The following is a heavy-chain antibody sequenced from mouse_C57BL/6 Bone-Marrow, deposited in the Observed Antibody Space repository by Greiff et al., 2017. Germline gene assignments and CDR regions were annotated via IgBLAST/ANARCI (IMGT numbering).Heavy chain of an antibody. D-gene: IGHD4-1*01. Sequence: VQLQQPGAELVKPGASVKLSCKASGYTFTSYWMHWVKQRPGQGLEWIGMIHPNSGSTNYNEKFKSKATLTVDKSSSTAYMQLSSLTSEDSAVYYCARELTNWDWYFDVWGTGTTVTVSS. CDR1: GYTFTSYW. J-gene: IGHJ1*03. V-gene: IGHV1-64*01. CDR2: IHPNSGST. CDR3: ARELTNWDWYFDV.